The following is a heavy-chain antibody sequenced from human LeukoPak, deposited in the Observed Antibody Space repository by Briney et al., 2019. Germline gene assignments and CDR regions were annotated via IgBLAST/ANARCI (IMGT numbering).Heavy chain of an antibody. CDR2: IQNDGSDK. Sequence: GGSLRLSCAASGINFRSSGMHWVRQAPGKGLEWVTFIQNDGSDKYYAACVKGRFTISRDNSKNTVYLHMASLRADDTALYYCAREGGRAVPGRFDQGGQGTLVTVSS. CDR3: AREGGRAVPGRFDQ. V-gene: IGHV3-30*02. J-gene: IGHJ4*02. CDR1: GINFRSSG. D-gene: IGHD6-13*01.